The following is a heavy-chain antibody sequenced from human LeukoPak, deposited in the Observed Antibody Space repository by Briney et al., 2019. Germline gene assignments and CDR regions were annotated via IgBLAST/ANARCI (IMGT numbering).Heavy chain of an antibody. Sequence: PSETLSLTCAVYGGSFSGFSWNWIRQPPGKGLEGIGEINHSGSTNYNPSLKSRVTISVDTSKNRFSLKLSSVTAADTAVYYCAGSRYYGSGSYSLYWGPGTLVTVSS. CDR2: INHSGST. CDR3: AGSRYYGSGSYSLY. D-gene: IGHD3-10*01. CDR1: GGSFSGFS. J-gene: IGHJ4*02. V-gene: IGHV4-34*01.